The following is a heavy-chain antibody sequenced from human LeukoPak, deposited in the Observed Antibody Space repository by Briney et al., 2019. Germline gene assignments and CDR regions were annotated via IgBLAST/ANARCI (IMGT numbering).Heavy chain of an antibody. CDR3: ARQTGSGLFTLP. D-gene: IGHD3/OR15-3a*01. V-gene: IGHV4-39*01. Sequence: SETLSLTCTVSGGSISSSSCYWGWIRQPPGKGLEWIGSMYYTGNTYYNASLKSRVTISIDTSKNQISLRLTSVTASDTAMYYCARQTGSGLFTLPGGQGTLVTVSS. J-gene: IGHJ4*02. CDR1: GGSISSSSCY. CDR2: MYYTGNT.